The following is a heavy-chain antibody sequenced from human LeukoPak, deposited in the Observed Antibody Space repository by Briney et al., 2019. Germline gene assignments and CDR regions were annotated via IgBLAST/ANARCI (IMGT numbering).Heavy chain of an antibody. J-gene: IGHJ4*02. D-gene: IGHD1-14*01. CDR3: ARIDPETGTGPDY. Sequence: SETLSLTCTVSGGSISSSSYYWAWIRQPPGKGLEWIGSIYYSGSTYYNPSLKSRVTISVDTSKNQFSLKLSSVTAADTAVYYCARIDPETGTGPDYWGQGTLVTVSS. CDR1: GGSISSSSYY. V-gene: IGHV4-39*01. CDR2: IYYSGST.